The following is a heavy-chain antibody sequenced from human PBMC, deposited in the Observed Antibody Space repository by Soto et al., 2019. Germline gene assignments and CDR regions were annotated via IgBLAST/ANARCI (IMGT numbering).Heavy chain of an antibody. J-gene: IGHJ4*02. V-gene: IGHV3-21*01. Sequence: GGSLRLSCAASGFTFSSYTMSWVRQAPGKGLEWVSAISGSGAYIYYGDSLKGRFTISRDNAKNSVYLQINSLRAEDTAVYYCARDPSGAHPGFDYWGQGTLVTVSS. CDR3: ARDPSGAHPGFDY. D-gene: IGHD3-3*01. CDR2: ISGSGAYI. CDR1: GFTFSSYT.